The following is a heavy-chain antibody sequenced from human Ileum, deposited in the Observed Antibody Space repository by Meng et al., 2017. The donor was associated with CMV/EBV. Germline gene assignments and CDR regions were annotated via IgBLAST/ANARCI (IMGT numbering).Heavy chain of an antibody. V-gene: IGHV3-74*01. Sequence: GGSLRLSCAASGFTFSDYWMHWVRQAPGKGLVWVSRINNDGGNTVYADSVKGRFTFSRDNAKHTLYLQMNSLRAEDTAVYYCARGLYGPDYWGQGTLVTVSS. CDR2: INNDGGNT. J-gene: IGHJ4*02. CDR1: GFTFSDYW. D-gene: IGHD4-17*01. CDR3: ARGLYGPDY.